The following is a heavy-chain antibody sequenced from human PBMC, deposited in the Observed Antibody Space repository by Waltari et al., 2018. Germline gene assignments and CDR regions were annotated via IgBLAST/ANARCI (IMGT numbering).Heavy chain of an antibody. D-gene: IGHD3-22*01. CDR1: GYTFADFY. V-gene: IGHV1-2*02. CDR2: INPYSDVT. CDR3: ARDRSGSGCYFFNY. J-gene: IGHJ4*02. Sequence: QVQLVQSGAEVTKPWASVKVSCRPSGYTFADFYMHWVRLAPGQGLEWMGWINPYSDVTNYAQKFQGRVTMTRDTSLSTAYMELSGLRSDDTAVYYCARDRSGSGCYFFNYWGQGTLVTVSS.